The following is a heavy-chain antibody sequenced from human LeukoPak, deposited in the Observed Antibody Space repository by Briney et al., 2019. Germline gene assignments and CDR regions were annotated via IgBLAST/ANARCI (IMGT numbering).Heavy chain of an antibody. CDR1: DGSISNSNYY. CDR3: AKWLLFNRYYYGIDV. Sequence: PSETLSLTCTVSDGSISNSNYYWDWIRQPPGKGLEWIGTTYYSGSTYYNPSLKDRVTISVDTSKNQFSLRLSSVNPADTAVYYCAKWLLFNRYYYGIDVWGRGTTVTVSS. V-gene: IGHV4-39*01. CDR2: TYYSGST. D-gene: IGHD5-24*01. J-gene: IGHJ6*02.